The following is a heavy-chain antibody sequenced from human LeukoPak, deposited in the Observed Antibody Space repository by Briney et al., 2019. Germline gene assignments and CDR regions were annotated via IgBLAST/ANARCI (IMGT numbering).Heavy chain of an antibody. D-gene: IGHD6-19*01. CDR3: ARDGPPKQWLVSQRGGFDY. Sequence: GGSLRLSCAASGFTFDDYGMSWVRQAPGKGLEWVSGINWNGGSTGYADSVKGRFTISRDNAKNSLYLQMNSLRAEDTAVYYCARDGPPKQWLVSQRGGFDYWGQGTLVTVSS. J-gene: IGHJ4*02. V-gene: IGHV3-20*04. CDR2: INWNGGST. CDR1: GFTFDDYG.